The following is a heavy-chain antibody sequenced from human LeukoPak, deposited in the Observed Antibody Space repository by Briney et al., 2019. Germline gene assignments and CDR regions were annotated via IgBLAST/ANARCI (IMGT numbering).Heavy chain of an antibody. D-gene: IGHD2-15*01. Sequence: ASVKVSCKASGGTFSSYAISWVRQAPGQGLEWMGGINPIFGTANYAQKFQGRVTITTDESTSTAYMELSSLRSEDTAVYYCARASFRANYYYYYMDVWGKGTTVTVSS. CDR3: ARASFRANYYYYYMDV. CDR1: GGTFSSYA. J-gene: IGHJ6*03. V-gene: IGHV1-69*05. CDR2: INPIFGTA.